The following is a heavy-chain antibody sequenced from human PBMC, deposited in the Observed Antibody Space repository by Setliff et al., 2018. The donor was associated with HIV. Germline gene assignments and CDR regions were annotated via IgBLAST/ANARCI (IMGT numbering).Heavy chain of an antibody. J-gene: IGHJ1*01. CDR3: ARLYDTTIGFQN. V-gene: IGHV1-8*02. Sequence: ASVKVSCKASGYTFTNYDINWVRQATGQGLEWMGRMNPNSGNTEYAQQFQGRVTMTRNTYISTAYMELSSLRSEDTAVYYCARLYDTTIGFQNWGQGTLVTVSS. D-gene: IGHD3-22*01. CDR1: GYTFTNYD. CDR2: MNPNSGNT.